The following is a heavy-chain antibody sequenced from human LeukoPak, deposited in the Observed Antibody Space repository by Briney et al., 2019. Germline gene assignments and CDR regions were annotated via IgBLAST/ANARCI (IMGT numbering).Heavy chain of an antibody. J-gene: IGHJ4*02. CDR2: VDPEDGET. CDR3: ATGLHDFWSGQKAIFDY. CDR1: GYTFTDYY. Sequence: ASVKVSCKVSGYTFTDYYMHWVQQAPGKGLEWMGLVDPEDGETIYAEKFQGRVTITADTSTDTAYMELSSLRSEDTAVYYCATGLHDFWSGQKAIFDYWGQGTLVTVPS. D-gene: IGHD3-3*01. V-gene: IGHV1-69-2*01.